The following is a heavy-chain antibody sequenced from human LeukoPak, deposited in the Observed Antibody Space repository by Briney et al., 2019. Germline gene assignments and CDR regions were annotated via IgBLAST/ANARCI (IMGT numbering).Heavy chain of an antibody. Sequence: GGSLKISCKGSGYSFTSYWIGWVRQMPGKGLEWMGIIYPGDSDTRYSPSFQGQVTISADKSISTAYLQWSSLKASDTAMYYCARHGGFWSGYYPLPWFDPWGQGTLVTVSS. D-gene: IGHD3-3*01. CDR3: ARHGGFWSGYYPLPWFDP. V-gene: IGHV5-51*01. CDR1: GYSFTSYW. CDR2: IYPGDSDT. J-gene: IGHJ5*02.